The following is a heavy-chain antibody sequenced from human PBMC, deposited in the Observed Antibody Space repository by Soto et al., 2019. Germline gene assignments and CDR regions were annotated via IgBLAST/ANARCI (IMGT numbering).Heavy chain of an antibody. Sequence: PGGSLRLSCAASGFTFSSYWMSWVRQAPGKGLEWVANIKQDGSEKYYVDSVKGRFTISRDNAKNSLYLQMNSLRAEDTAVYYCARVHSQWLAGLNWFDPWGQGTLVTVSS. CDR2: IKQDGSEK. CDR1: GFTFSSYW. J-gene: IGHJ5*02. V-gene: IGHV3-7*03. D-gene: IGHD6-19*01. CDR3: ARVHSQWLAGLNWFDP.